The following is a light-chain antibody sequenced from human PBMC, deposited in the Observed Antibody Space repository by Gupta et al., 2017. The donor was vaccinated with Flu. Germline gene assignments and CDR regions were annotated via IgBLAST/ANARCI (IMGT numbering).Light chain of an antibody. CDR1: QSISRY. CDR2: AAS. V-gene: IGKV1-39*01. Sequence: DIQMTQSPSSLSASVGDRVTITCRAGQSISRYLNWYHQKPGKAPKLLIYAASSLQSGVPSRFSGNGSGTDFTLTISSLQPEDFATYYCQQSYNYLSWGFGHGTKVNIK. J-gene: IGKJ3*01. CDR3: QQSYNYLSWG.